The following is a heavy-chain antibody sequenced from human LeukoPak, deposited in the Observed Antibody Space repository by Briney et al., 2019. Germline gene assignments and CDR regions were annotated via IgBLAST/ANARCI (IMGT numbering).Heavy chain of an antibody. CDR2: ISYDGSNK. V-gene: IGHV3-30*18. D-gene: IGHD5-24*01. Sequence: PGGSLRLSCAASGFTFSSYGMHWVRQAPGKGLEWVAVISYDGSNKYYADSVMGRFTISRDNSKNTLYLQMNSLRAEDTAVYYCAKEKLDYWGQGTLVTVSS. CDR3: AKEKLDY. CDR1: GFTFSSYG. J-gene: IGHJ4*02.